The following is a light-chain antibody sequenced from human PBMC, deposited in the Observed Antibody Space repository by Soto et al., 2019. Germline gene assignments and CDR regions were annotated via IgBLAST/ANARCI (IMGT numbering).Light chain of an antibody. V-gene: IGKV3-20*01. CDR2: GAS. CDR1: QSVSSSY. CDR3: KQYGSSPT. Sequence: EIVLTQSPGTLSLSPGERATLSCRASQSVSSSYLAWYQQKPGQAPRLLIYGASSRATGIPDRCSGSGSGTDFTLTISRLEPEDFAVYYCKQYGSSPTFGGGTKVEIK. J-gene: IGKJ4*01.